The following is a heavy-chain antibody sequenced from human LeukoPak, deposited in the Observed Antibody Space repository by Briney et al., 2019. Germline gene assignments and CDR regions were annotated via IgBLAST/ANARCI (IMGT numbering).Heavy chain of an antibody. Sequence: GGSLRLSCAASGFTFTTYGFNWVRQAPGKGLEWVSSISFSGSYIYYADSVKGRFTISRDNAKNSAYLQMNSLKTEDTAVYYCTRRGTSVDVWGKGTTVTVSS. V-gene: IGHV3-21*04. CDR2: ISFSGSYI. CDR3: TRRGTSVDV. D-gene: IGHD3-10*01. CDR1: GFTFTTYG. J-gene: IGHJ6*04.